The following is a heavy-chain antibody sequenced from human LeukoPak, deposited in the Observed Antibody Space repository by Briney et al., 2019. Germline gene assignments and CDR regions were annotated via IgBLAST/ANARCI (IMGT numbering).Heavy chain of an antibody. V-gene: IGHV4-61*02. CDR3: TRGGELMNF. J-gene: IGHJ4*02. Sequence: SETLSLTCTVSGYSISSGYYWTWIRQPAGKGLEWIGRIYTSGSTNYNPSLKSRVTISIDASKNQFSLRLSSVTAADTAVYYCTRGGELMNFWGQGTLVTVSS. CDR1: GYSISSGYY. D-gene: IGHD1-26*01. CDR2: IYTSGST.